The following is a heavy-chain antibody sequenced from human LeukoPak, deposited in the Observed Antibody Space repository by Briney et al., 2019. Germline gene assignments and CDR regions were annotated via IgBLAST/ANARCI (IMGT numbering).Heavy chain of an antibody. CDR1: GFNVSDYY. CDR3: ARERSGSYFTFDI. D-gene: IGHD3-22*01. CDR2: IRSRGRTT. J-gene: IGHJ3*02. V-gene: IGHV3-11*01. Sequence: GGSLRLSCAVSGFNVSDYYMSWIRQAPGKELEWLSNIRSRGRTTHYADSVKGRFSISKDNAENSLYLQMNSLRAEDTAVYYCARERSGSYFTFDIWGQGTTLTVSS.